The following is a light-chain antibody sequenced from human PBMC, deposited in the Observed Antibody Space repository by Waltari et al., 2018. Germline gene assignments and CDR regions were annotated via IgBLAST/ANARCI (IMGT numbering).Light chain of an antibody. CDR3: HQYYSSPWT. Sequence: DIVMTQSPDSLAVSLGERATINCKPSQTVLYSSNNKNYLAWYQQKPGKPPNLLIYVASTRESGVPDRFSGSGSGTDFTLTISSLQAEDVAVYYCHQYYSSPWTFGQGTKVEIK. V-gene: IGKV4-1*01. CDR1: QTVLYSSNNKNY. J-gene: IGKJ1*01. CDR2: VAS.